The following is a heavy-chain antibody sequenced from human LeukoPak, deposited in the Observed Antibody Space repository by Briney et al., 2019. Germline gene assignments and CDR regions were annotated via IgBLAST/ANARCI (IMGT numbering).Heavy chain of an antibody. CDR3: ARDAGYPRGEYSSGWGYCYYGMDV. CDR1: GYTFTGYY. CDR2: INPNSGGT. J-gene: IGHJ6*02. D-gene: IGHD6-19*01. V-gene: IGHV1-2*04. Sequence: ASVKVSCKASGYTFTGYYMHWVRQAPGQGLEWMGWINPNSGGTNCAQKFQGWVTVTRDTSISTAYMELSRLRSDDTAVYYCARDAGYPRGEYSSGWGYCYYGMDVWGQGTTVTVSS.